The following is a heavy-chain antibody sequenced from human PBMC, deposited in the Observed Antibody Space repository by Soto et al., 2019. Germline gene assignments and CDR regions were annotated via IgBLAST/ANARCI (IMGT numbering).Heavy chain of an antibody. V-gene: IGHV3-30*03. CDR2: ISRDGGTK. D-gene: IGHD2-8*02. CDR1: GFTVSSYG. CDR3: TGEVASGY. J-gene: IGHJ4*02. Sequence: QVQLVESGGGVVQPGRTLRLSCAASGFTVSSYGMHWVRQAPGKGLERVAVISRDGGTKYYADSVKGRFTISRDNSWNTLFLEMNSLRGDDMAVYYCTGEVASGYWGQGTLVAVSS.